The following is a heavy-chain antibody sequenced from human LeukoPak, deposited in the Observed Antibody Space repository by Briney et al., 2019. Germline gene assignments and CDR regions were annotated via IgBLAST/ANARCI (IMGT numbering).Heavy chain of an antibody. CDR1: GYTFTAYY. D-gene: IGHD5-12*01. Sequence: ASVKVSRKASGYTFTAYYMHWVRQAPGQGPEWMGWINPNSGGTNYAQKFQGRVTMTRDTSISTAYMEVTRLTSNDTAVYYCAKVGGYSGYDYGYFDCWGQGTLVTVSS. CDR2: INPNSGGT. V-gene: IGHV1-2*02. CDR3: AKVGGYSGYDYGYFDC. J-gene: IGHJ4*02.